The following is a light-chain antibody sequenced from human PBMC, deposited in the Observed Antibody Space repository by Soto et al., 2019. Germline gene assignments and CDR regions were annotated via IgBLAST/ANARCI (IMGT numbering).Light chain of an antibody. CDR2: TDN. J-gene: IGLJ1*01. CDR1: GSNIGINT. Sequence: QSVLTQPPSASGTPGQRVTISCSGGGSNIGINTVNWYQQLPGTAPKVLIHTDNERPSGVPDRFSGSKSGTSASLAINGLQSGDEADSYCGAWDESLNGYVFGTGTKVTV. V-gene: IGLV1-44*01. CDR3: GAWDESLNGYV.